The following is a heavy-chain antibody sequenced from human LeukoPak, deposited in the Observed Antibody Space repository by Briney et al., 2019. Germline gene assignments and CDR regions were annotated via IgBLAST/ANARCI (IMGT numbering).Heavy chain of an antibody. CDR1: GYIFTSYV. J-gene: IGHJ5*02. D-gene: IGHD1-14*01. V-gene: IGHV1-69*13. Sequence: SVKVSCKASGYIFTSYVLHWVRQAPGQGLEWMAGIIPIIGTGDYAQKFQGRVTITADESTSTAYMELSSLRSEDTAVYYCARAGMARINWFDPWGQGTLVTVSS. CDR3: ARAGMARINWFDP. CDR2: IIPIIGTG.